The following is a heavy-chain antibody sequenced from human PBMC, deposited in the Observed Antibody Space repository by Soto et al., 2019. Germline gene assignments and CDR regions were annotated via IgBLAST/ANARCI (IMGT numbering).Heavy chain of an antibody. V-gene: IGHV1-69*06. CDR2: IIPIFGTA. Sequence: GASVKVSCKASGGTFSSYAISWVRQAPGQGLEWMGGIIPIFGTASYAQKFQGRVTITADKSTSTAYMELSSLRSEDTAVYYCARYMRGEDYFDYWGQGTLVTVS. CDR1: GGTFSSYA. CDR3: ARYMRGEDYFDY. J-gene: IGHJ4*02. D-gene: IGHD3-16*02.